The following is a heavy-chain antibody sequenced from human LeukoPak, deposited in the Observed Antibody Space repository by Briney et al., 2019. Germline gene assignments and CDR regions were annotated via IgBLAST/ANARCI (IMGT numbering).Heavy chain of an antibody. Sequence: SETLSLTCTVSGGSISSGSYYWSWIRQPAGKGLEWIGRIYTSGSTNYNPSLKSRVTISVDTSKNQFSLKLSSVTAADTAVYYCARDGALVYFQHWGQGTLVTVSS. V-gene: IGHV4-61*02. CDR3: ARDGALVYFQH. D-gene: IGHD2-8*02. CDR1: GGSISSGSYY. CDR2: IYTSGST. J-gene: IGHJ1*01.